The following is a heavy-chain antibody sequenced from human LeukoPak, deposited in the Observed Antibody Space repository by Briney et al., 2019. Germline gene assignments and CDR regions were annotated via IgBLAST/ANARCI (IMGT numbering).Heavy chain of an antibody. CDR2: HYYSGSA. V-gene: IGHV4-31*03. CDR1: GASIFSGGYY. Sequence: KPSQTLSLTCTVSGASIFSGGYYWSWIRQHPGKGLEWIGYHYYSGSAYYNPSLTSRVTMSVVPSKNQFSLKLISVSAADTAVYYCAKGYSGYDFGPNDAFDIWGQGTMVTVSS. D-gene: IGHD5-12*01. CDR3: AKGYSGYDFGPNDAFDI. J-gene: IGHJ3*02.